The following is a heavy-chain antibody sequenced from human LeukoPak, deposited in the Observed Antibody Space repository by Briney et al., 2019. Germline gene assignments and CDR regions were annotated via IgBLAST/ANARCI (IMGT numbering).Heavy chain of an antibody. CDR3: ARADFAGYSSGWLVY. Sequence: ASVKVSCKASGYTFTGYYMHWVRQAPGQGLEWMGWINPNSGGTNYAQKFQGRVTMTRDTSISTAYMELSRLRSDDTAVYYCARADFAGYSSGWLVYWGQGTLVTVSS. CDR1: GYTFTGYY. D-gene: IGHD6-19*01. J-gene: IGHJ4*02. CDR2: INPNSGGT. V-gene: IGHV1-2*02.